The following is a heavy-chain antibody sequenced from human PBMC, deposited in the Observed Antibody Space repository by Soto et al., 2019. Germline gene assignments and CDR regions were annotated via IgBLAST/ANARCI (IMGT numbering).Heavy chain of an antibody. Sequence: QVQLQQWGAGLLKPSETLSLTCAVYGGSFSGYYWCWIRQPPGKGLEWVGEINHSGSTNYNPSLKSRVTISVDTAKNHFSLKLSSVTAADTAVYYCARIPRYCSGGSCYSGSFDYWGQGTLVTVSS. CDR1: GGSFSGYY. CDR3: ARIPRYCSGGSCYSGSFDY. J-gene: IGHJ4*02. V-gene: IGHV4-34*01. CDR2: INHSGST. D-gene: IGHD2-15*01.